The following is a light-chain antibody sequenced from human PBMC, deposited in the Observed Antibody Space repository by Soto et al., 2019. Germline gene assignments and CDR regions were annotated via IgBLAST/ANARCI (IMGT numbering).Light chain of an antibody. J-gene: IGLJ2*01. V-gene: IGLV2-23*03. CDR2: EGS. CDR1: SSDVGSYNL. CDR3: CSYAGSSTFVV. Sequence: QSALTQPASVSGSPGRSITFSGLGPSSDVGSYNLVSWYQQHPGKAPKLMIYEGSKRPSGVSNRFSGSKSGNTASLTISGLQAEDEADYYCCSYAGSSTFVVFGGGTKLTVL.